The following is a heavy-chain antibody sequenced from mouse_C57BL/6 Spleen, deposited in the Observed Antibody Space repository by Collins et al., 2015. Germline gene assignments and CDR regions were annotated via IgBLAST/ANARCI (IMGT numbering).Heavy chain of an antibody. CDR3: ARGLLRADDY. V-gene: IGHV1-50*01. J-gene: IGHJ2*01. Sequence: QVQLQQPGAELVKPGASVKLSCKASGYTFTSYWMQWVKQRPGQGLEWIGEIDPSDSYTNYNQKFKGKATLTVDTSSSTAYMQLSSLTSEDSAVYYCARGLLRADDYWGQGTTLTVSS. D-gene: IGHD1-1*01. CDR2: IDPSDSYT. CDR1: GYTFTSYW.